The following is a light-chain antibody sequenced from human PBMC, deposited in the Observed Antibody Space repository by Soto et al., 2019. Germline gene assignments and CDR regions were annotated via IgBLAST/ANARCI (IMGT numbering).Light chain of an antibody. CDR1: EDLDNY. CDR2: GAY. V-gene: IGKV1-9*01. Sequence: DIQLSQSPSLLSASGGDRVTSTCRASEDLDNYLAWYRQTPWEVPTLLIYGAYTLQSGVPRRFGGAVSGTEVSLAIRSLQAEDFSIYYCQQFYGYPAITFGEWTLV. J-gene: IGKJ5*01. CDR3: QQFYGYPAIT.